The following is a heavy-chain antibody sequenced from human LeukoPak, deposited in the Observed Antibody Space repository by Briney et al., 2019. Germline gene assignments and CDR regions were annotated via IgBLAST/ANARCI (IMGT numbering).Heavy chain of an antibody. J-gene: IGHJ4*02. CDR3: AREGRMIVVSFDY. CDR1: GFTFSSYS. V-gene: IGHV3-21*01. Sequence: PGGSLRLSCAASGFTFSSYSMNWVRQAPGKGLEWVSSISSSSSYIYYADSVKGRFTISRDNAKNSLYLQMNSLRAEATAVYYCAREGRMIVVSFDYWGTGTLVTVSS. CDR2: ISSSSSYI. D-gene: IGHD3-22*01.